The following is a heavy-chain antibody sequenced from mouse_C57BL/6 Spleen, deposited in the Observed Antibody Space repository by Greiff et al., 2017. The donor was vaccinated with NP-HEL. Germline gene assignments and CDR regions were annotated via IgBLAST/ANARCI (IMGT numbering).Heavy chain of an antibody. V-gene: IGHV1-55*01. CDR3: ARGRGARAFAD. D-gene: IGHD3-1*01. CDR2: IYPGSGST. Sequence: VQLQQPGAELVKPGASVKMSCKASGYTFTSYWITWVKQRPGQGLEWIGDIYPGSGSTNYNEKFKSKATLTVATSSSTAYMQLSSLTSEDSAVYYCARGRGARAFADWGQGTLVTVSA. J-gene: IGHJ3*01. CDR1: GYTFTSYW.